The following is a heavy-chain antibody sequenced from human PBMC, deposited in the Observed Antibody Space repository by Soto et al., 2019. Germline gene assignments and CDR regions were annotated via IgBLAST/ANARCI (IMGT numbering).Heavy chain of an antibody. Sequence: QVQLVESGGGVVQPGRSLRLSCAASGFTFSSYGMHWVRQAPGKGLEWVAVISYDGSNKYYADSVKGRFTISRDNSKNTLYLQMNSLRAEDTAVYYCAKDKHSSGWYAPFFDYWGQGTLVTVSS. CDR1: GFTFSSYG. J-gene: IGHJ4*02. V-gene: IGHV3-30*18. CDR2: ISYDGSNK. D-gene: IGHD6-19*01. CDR3: AKDKHSSGWYAPFFDY.